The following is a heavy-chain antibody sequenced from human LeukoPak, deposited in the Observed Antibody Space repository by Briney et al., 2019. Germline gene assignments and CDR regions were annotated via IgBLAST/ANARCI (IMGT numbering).Heavy chain of an antibody. V-gene: IGHV4-34*01. Sequence: PSETLSLTCAVYGGSLSGYYRSWIRQPPGKGLEWIGEINHSGSTNYNPSLKSRVTISVDTSKNQFSLKLSSVTAADTAVYYCARGLYCSSTSCYTSVGHDYYYYYYMDVWGKGTTVTVSS. J-gene: IGHJ6*03. D-gene: IGHD2-2*02. CDR1: GGSLSGYY. CDR2: INHSGST. CDR3: ARGLYCSSTSCYTSVGHDYYYYYYMDV.